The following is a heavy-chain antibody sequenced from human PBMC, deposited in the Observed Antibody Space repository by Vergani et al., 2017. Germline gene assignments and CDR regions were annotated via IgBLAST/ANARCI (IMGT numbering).Heavy chain of an antibody. D-gene: IGHD6-13*01. J-gene: IGHJ4*02. CDR1: GFTFTSSA. CDR2: FDPEDGET. Sequence: QLVQSGPEVKKPGTSVKVSCKASGFTFTSSAMHWVRQAPGKGLEWMGGFDPEDGETIYAQKFQGRVTMTEDTSTDTAYMELSSLRSEDTAVYYCATSRSSWYHDYWGQGTLVTVSS. CDR3: ATSRSSWYHDY. V-gene: IGHV1-24*01.